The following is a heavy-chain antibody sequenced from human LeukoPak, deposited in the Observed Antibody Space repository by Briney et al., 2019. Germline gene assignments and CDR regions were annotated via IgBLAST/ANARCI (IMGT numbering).Heavy chain of an antibody. Sequence: GGSLRLSCAASGFTVSSNYMSWVRQAPGKGLEWVANIKQDGSEKYYVDSVKGRFTISRDNAKNSLYLQMNSLRAEDTAVYYCARDQPHSSSWVDYWGQGTLVTVSS. J-gene: IGHJ4*02. CDR3: ARDQPHSSSWVDY. CDR1: GFTVSSNY. V-gene: IGHV3-7*01. CDR2: IKQDGSEK. D-gene: IGHD6-13*01.